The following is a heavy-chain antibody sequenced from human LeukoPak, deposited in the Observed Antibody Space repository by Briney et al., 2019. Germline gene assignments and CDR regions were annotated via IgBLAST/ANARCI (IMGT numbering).Heavy chain of an antibody. J-gene: IGHJ6*02. D-gene: IGHD2-15*01. CDR1: GFTFSSYA. CDR2: ISSNGGST. Sequence: GGSLRLSCAASGFTFSSYAMHWVRQAPGKGLEYVSAISSNGGSTYYANSVKGRFTISRDNSKNTLYLQMGSLRAEDMAVYYCARGYCSGGSCHTYYYYGMDVWGQGTTVTVSS. CDR3: ARGYCSGGSCHTYYYYGMDV. V-gene: IGHV3-64*01.